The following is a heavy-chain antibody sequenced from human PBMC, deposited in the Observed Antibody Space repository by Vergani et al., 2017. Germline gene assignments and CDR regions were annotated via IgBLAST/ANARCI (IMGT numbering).Heavy chain of an antibody. V-gene: IGHV3-23*01. CDR1: GFTFSSYA. J-gene: IGHJ4*02. Sequence: VQLLESGGGLVQPGGSLRLSCAASGFTFSSYAMSWVRQAPGKGLEWVSAISGGGGSTYYADSVKGRFTISRDSSKNTLYLQMNSLRAEDTAVYYSANGESSSSTPYYFDYWGQGTLVTVSS. D-gene: IGHD6-6*01. CDR2: ISGGGGST. CDR3: ANGESSSSTPYYFDY.